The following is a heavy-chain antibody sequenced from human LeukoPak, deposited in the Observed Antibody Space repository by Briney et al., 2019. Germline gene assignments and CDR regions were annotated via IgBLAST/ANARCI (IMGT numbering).Heavy chain of an antibody. CDR1: GGSFSGYN. J-gene: IGHJ6*03. Sequence: SETLSLTCAVYGGSFSGYNWCWSRQPPRKGLEWMGEINHSGSTNYNPSLKSRVTISVDTSKNQFSLKLSSVTAADTAVYYCARAVGYSYGYVDYYYYMDVWGKGTTVTVSS. V-gene: IGHV4-34*01. CDR3: ARAVGYSYGYVDYYYYMDV. CDR2: INHSGST. D-gene: IGHD5-18*01.